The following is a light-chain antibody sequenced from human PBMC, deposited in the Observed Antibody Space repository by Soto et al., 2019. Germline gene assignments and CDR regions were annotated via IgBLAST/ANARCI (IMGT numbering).Light chain of an antibody. CDR2: LSSDGSH. J-gene: IGLJ2*01. Sequence: QLVLTQSPSASASLGASVKLTCTLSSGHSSYAIALHQQQPEKGPRYLMKLSSDGSHSKGDGIPDRFSGSSSGAERYLTISSLQSEDEADYYCQNWDPGARVVFGGGTTLTVL. CDR1: SGHSSYA. CDR3: QNWDPGARVV. V-gene: IGLV4-69*01.